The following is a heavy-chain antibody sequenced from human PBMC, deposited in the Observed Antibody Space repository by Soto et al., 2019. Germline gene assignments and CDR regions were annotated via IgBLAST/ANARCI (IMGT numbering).Heavy chain of an antibody. Sequence: EVQLVESGGGLVQPGGSLRLSCSASGFTFSSYWMHWVRQAPGKGLVWVSHINNDGSSTIYADSVRGRFTISRDNAKNTLYLEMNGLRAADTAVYFCARDARYYYMDVWGKGTTVTVSS. CDR3: ARDARYYYMDV. CDR1: GFTFSSYW. D-gene: IGHD6-6*01. V-gene: IGHV3-74*01. CDR2: INNDGSST. J-gene: IGHJ6*03.